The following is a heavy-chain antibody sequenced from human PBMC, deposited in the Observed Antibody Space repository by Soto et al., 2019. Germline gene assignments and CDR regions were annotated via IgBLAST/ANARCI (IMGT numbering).Heavy chain of an antibody. CDR3: ARGYCTNGVCSWFDP. J-gene: IGHJ5*02. D-gene: IGHD2-8*01. CDR1: GYTFTSYG. Sequence: GASVKVSCKASGYTFTSYGISWVRQAPGQGLEWMGWISAYNGNTNYAQKLQGRVTMTTDTSTSTVYMELRSLRSDDTAVYYCARGYCTNGVCSWFDPWGQGTLVSVSS. CDR2: ISAYNGNT. V-gene: IGHV1-18*01.